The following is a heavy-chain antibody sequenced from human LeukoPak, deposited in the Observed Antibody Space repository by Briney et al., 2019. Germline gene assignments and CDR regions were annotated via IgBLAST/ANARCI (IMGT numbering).Heavy chain of an antibody. CDR3: AKDEVSSWFGDAFDI. Sequence: GRSLRLSCAASGFTFDDYAMHWVRQAPGKGLEWVSGISWNSGSIGYADSVKGRFTISRDNAKNSLYLQMNSLRAEDTALYYCAKDEVSSWFGDAFDIWGQGTMVTVSS. V-gene: IGHV3-9*01. CDR2: ISWNSGSI. J-gene: IGHJ3*02. D-gene: IGHD6-13*01. CDR1: GFTFDDYA.